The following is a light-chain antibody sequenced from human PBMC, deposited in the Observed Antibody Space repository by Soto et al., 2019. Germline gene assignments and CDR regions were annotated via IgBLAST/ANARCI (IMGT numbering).Light chain of an antibody. CDR1: SSNIGNNY. J-gene: IGLJ3*02. CDR3: GTWDSSLSVWV. Sequence: QSVLTQPPSVSAAPGQKVTISCSGISSNIGNNYVSWYQQLPGTAPKLLIYENNKRPSGIPDRFSDSKSGTSATLGITGLQTGDEADYYCGTWDSSLSVWVFGGGTKLTVL. V-gene: IGLV1-51*02. CDR2: ENN.